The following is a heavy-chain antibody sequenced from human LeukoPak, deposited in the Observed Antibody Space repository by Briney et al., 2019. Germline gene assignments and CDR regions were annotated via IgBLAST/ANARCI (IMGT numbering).Heavy chain of an antibody. Sequence: SETLSLTCTVSGGSISSYYWSWIRQPAGKGLEGIGRIHTSGNTNYNPSLKSRVSLSVDTSKNQFSPKLSSVTAADTAVYYCARDGYYYGSGSDAGDYWGQGILVTVSS. D-gene: IGHD3-10*01. CDR1: GGSISSYY. CDR2: IHTSGNT. V-gene: IGHV4-4*07. CDR3: ARDGYYYGSGSDAGDY. J-gene: IGHJ4*02.